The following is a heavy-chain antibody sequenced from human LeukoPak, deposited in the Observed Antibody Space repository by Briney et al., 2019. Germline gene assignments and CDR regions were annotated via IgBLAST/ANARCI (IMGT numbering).Heavy chain of an antibody. D-gene: IGHD1-1*01. CDR3: ARGPPRGKYYYMDV. V-gene: IGHV3-13*01. CDR1: EFTFSSFD. Sequence: GGSLRLSCAASEFTFSSFDMHWVRQPTGQGLEWVSTIGTASDTYYPGSVEGRFTLSRDNAKNSLYLQMNSLTAGDTAVYYCARGPPRGKYYYMDVWGKGTTVTVSS. J-gene: IGHJ6*03. CDR2: IGTASDT.